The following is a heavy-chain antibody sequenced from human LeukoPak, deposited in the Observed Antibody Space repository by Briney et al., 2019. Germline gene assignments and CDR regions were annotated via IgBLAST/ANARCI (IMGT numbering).Heavy chain of an antibody. V-gene: IGHV4-39*01. CDR2: IYYSGST. CDR1: GGSISSSSYY. J-gene: IGHJ5*02. D-gene: IGHD3-3*01. CDR3: ARSGITIFGVKPPGGFDP. Sequence: SETLSLTCTVPGGSISSSSYYWRWIRQPPGKGLERIGSIYYSGSTYYNPSRKSRVTISVDTSKTQFSLKLSSVTAADTAVYYCARSGITIFGVKPPGGFDPWGQGTLVTVSS.